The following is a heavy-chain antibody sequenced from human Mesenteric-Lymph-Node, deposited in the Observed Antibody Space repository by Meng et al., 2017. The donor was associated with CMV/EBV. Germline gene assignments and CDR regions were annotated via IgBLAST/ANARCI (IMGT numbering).Heavy chain of an antibody. D-gene: IGHD3-22*01. CDR2: IYYSWPA. V-gene: IGHV4-31*03. Sequence: TVSGGCISGAGYYCSWIRQPPGECLEWIGYIYYSWPASYNPSLKRRVTMSVDTSKNQFSLKLTSVTAADTALYYCAIDTSGYSHFHYWGQGTLVTVSS. CDR1: GGCISGAGYY. CDR3: AIDTSGYSHFHY. J-gene: IGHJ4*02.